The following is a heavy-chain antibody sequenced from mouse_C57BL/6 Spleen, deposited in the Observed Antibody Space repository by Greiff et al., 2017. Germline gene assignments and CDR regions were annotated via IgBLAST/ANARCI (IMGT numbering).Heavy chain of an antibody. CDR1: GYTFTSYW. CDR2: IDPSDSET. D-gene: IGHD2-14*01. Sequence: QVQLKQPGAELVRPGSSVKLSCKASGYTFTSYWMHWVKQRPIKGLEWIGNIDPSDSETHYNQKFKDKATLTVAKSSSTAYMQLSSLTSEDSAVYYCARPRLRYDEWFAYWGQGTLVTVSA. V-gene: IGHV1-52*01. CDR3: ARPRLRYDEWFAY. J-gene: IGHJ3*01.